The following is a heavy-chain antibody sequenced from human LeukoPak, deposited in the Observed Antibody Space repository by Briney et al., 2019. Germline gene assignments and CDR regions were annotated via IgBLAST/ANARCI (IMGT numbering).Heavy chain of an antibody. J-gene: IGHJ5*02. V-gene: IGHV4-39*01. Sequence: SETLSLTCTVSGGSISSSSYYWGWIRQPPGKGLEWIGSIYYSGSTYYNPSLKSRVTISVDTSKNQFSLKLSSVTAADTAVYYCARRTTRGYCSSTSCYSGLDPWGQGTLVTVSS. CDR3: ARRTTRGYCSSTSCYSGLDP. CDR1: GGSISSSSYY. D-gene: IGHD2-2*01. CDR2: IYYSGST.